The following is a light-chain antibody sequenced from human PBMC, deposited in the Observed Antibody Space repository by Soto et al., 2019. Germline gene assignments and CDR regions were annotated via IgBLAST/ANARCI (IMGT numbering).Light chain of an antibody. J-gene: IGKJ1*01. CDR2: KAS. Sequence: DVQMTQSPSTLSASVGDRVTITCRASQTISTWLAWFQQKPGKAPKLLIYKASTLESGVPSRFSGSGSGTEFTLTISSLQPDDFATYYCQQYCTYWTFGQGTKVEIK. CDR3: QQYCTYWT. V-gene: IGKV1-5*03. CDR1: QTISTW.